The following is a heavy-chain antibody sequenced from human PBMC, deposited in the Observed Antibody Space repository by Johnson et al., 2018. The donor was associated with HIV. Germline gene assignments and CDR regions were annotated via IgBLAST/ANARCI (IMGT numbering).Heavy chain of an antibody. Sequence: VQLVESGGGLVQPGGSLRLSCAASGFTFDDYAMHWVRQAPGKGLEWVSGISWNSGSIGYADSVKGRFTISRYNAKNSLYLQMNSLRAEDTALYYCAKVSVADAFDIWGQGTMVTVSS. CDR2: ISWNSGSI. J-gene: IGHJ3*02. CDR1: GFTFDDYA. CDR3: AKVSVADAFDI. V-gene: IGHV3-9*01. D-gene: IGHD6-19*01.